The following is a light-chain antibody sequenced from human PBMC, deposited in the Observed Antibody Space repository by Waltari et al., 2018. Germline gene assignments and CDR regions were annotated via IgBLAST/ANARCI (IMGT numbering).Light chain of an antibody. CDR2: NED. Sequence: QSVLTQPPSASGTPGQSVAISCSGSRSNIGSNTVSWYQKFPGTAPKTLIYNEDQRRPGAPDRVSGAKSGTSASLAISGLQSDDEADYFCAAWDDSLNGPAFGGGTRLTVL. J-gene: IGLJ2*01. CDR1: RSNIGSNT. CDR3: AAWDDSLNGPA. V-gene: IGLV1-44*01.